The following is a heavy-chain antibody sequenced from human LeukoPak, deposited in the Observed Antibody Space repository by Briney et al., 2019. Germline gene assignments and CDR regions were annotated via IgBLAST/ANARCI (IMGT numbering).Heavy chain of an antibody. V-gene: IGHV4-31*03. D-gene: IGHD3-10*01. J-gene: IGHJ4*02. Sequence: SETLSLTCTVSGGSISSGGYNWDWIRPHPGKGLEWIVYIYYSGSSSYNPSLKSRVIISIARSKNQFSLKLSSVTAADSAVYYCARDGGYGSGSYYMAYWGQGTLVTVSS. CDR2: IYYSGSS. CDR3: ARDGGYGSGSYYMAY. CDR1: GGSISSGGYN.